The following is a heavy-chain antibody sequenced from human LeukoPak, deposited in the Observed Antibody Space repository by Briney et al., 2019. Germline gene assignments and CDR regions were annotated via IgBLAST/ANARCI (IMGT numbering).Heavy chain of an antibody. D-gene: IGHD1-1*01. Sequence: NPGESLKISCKGSGYSFTSYWIGWVRQMPGKGLECMGIIYPGDSDTRYSPSFQGQVTISADKSISTAYLQWSSLKASDTAMYYCARQGGVQLERLPNDAFDIWGQGTMGTVSS. J-gene: IGHJ3*02. CDR2: IYPGDSDT. CDR1: GYSFTSYW. V-gene: IGHV5-51*01. CDR3: ARQGGVQLERLPNDAFDI.